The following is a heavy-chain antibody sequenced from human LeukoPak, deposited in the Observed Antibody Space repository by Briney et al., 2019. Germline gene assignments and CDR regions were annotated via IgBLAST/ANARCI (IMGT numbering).Heavy chain of an antibody. CDR1: GFTFSSYE. Sequence: GGSLRLSCAASGFTFSSYEMNWVRQAPGKGLEWVSYISSSGSTIYYADSVKGRFTISRDNAKNSLYLQMNSLRAEDTAVYYCARARKAYYFDYWGQETLVTVSS. J-gene: IGHJ4*02. V-gene: IGHV3-48*03. CDR3: ARARKAYYFDY. CDR2: ISSSGSTI.